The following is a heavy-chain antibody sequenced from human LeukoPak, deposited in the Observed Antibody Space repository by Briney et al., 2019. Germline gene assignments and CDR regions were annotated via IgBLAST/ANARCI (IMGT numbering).Heavy chain of an antibody. J-gene: IGHJ6*03. V-gene: IGHV4-61*08. D-gene: IGHD6-13*01. Sequence: SQTLSLTCTVSGGSISSGGYYWSWIRQHPGKGLEWIGYIYYSGSTNYNPSLKSRVTISVDTSKNQFSLKLSSVTAADTAVYYCARVGAAAGTAYYYYMDVWGKGTTVTVSS. CDR1: GGSISSGGYY. CDR2: IYYSGST. CDR3: ARVGAAAGTAYYYYMDV.